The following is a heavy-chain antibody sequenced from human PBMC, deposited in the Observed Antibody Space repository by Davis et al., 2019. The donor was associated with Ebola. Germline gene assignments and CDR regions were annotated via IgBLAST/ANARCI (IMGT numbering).Heavy chain of an antibody. CDR2: ISGSGGST. J-gene: IGHJ4*02. D-gene: IGHD3-3*01. V-gene: IGHV3-23*01. Sequence: GESLKISCAASGFTFSSYAMSWVRQAPGKGLEWVSAISGSGGSTYYADSVKGRFTISRDNSKNTLYLQMNSLRAEDTAVYYCAKDRGTILTPTDYWGQGTLVTVSS. CDR1: GFTFSSYA. CDR3: AKDRGTILTPTDY.